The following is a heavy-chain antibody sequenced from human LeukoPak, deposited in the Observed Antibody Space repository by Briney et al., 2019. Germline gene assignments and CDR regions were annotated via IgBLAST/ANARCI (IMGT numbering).Heavy chain of an antibody. D-gene: IGHD1-26*01. CDR3: ARRAYGIGFGY. CDR1: GGSISSSPYW. CDR2: IYFSGST. V-gene: IGHV4-39*01. J-gene: IGHJ4*02. Sequence: SETLSLTCTVSGGSISSSPYWWGWIRQPPGKRLEWIATIYFSGSTFYHPSLEGRVTISADTSKNQFSLKLASVTAADTAVYYCARRAYGIGFGYWGQGTVVTVSS.